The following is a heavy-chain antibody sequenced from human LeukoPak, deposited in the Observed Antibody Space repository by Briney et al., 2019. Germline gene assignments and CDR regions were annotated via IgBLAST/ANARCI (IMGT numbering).Heavy chain of an antibody. V-gene: IGHV3-23*01. D-gene: IGHD3-22*01. Sequence: GGSLRLSCAASGFTISSYAMSWVRQAPGKGLEWVSAISGSGGSTYYADSVKGRFTISRDNSKNTLYLQMNSLRAEDTAVYYCATPLDYYNRSDSHQGGDWGQGTLVTVSS. CDR2: ISGSGGST. CDR3: ATPLDYYNRSDSHQGGD. J-gene: IGHJ4*02. CDR1: GFTISSYA.